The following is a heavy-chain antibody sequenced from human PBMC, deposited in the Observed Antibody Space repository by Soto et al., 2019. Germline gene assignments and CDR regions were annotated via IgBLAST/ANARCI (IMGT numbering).Heavy chain of an antibody. CDR2: VKSKTHGGTT. V-gene: IGHV3-15*07. CDR1: GFTFSNAW. D-gene: IGHD2-15*01. J-gene: IGHJ4*02. CDR3: TTYSGICSTLCRLDY. Sequence: GGSLRLSCAASGFTFSNAWINWVRQAPGKGQEWVGRVKSKTHGGTTDFAAPVKGRFAISRDDSKNVVYLAMNSLKTEDTAIFSCTTYSGICSTLCRLDYWGQETVVSLSS.